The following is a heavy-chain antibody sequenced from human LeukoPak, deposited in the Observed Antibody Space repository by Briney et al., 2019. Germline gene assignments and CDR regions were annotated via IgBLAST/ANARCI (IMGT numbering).Heavy chain of an antibody. Sequence: GGSLRLSCAASGFTSSSYAMSWVRQAPGKGLEWVSTISGRGDSTYYADSVKGRFTISRDNSKNTLYLQMNSLRLEDTAGYYCAKGAGYSSNWNFDYWGQGTLVTVSS. CDR2: ISGRGDST. J-gene: IGHJ4*02. CDR3: AKGAGYSSNWNFDY. V-gene: IGHV3-23*01. D-gene: IGHD6-13*01. CDR1: GFTSSSYA.